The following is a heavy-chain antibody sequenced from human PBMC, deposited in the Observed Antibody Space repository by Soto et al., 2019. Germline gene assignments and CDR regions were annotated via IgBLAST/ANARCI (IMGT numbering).Heavy chain of an antibody. CDR3: ARDWVGIDY. CDR2: INPYNGNT. Sequence: QVQLVQSGAEVQNPGASVKVSCKASGYTFTSYGISWVRQSPGQGLEWMGWINPYNGNTNYAQKLQGRVTMTTDTATNTAYSELRSLRSDDPFVYFCARDWVGIDYCGQGTLVTVS. J-gene: IGHJ4*02. V-gene: IGHV1-18*01. D-gene: IGHD1-20*01. CDR1: GYTFTSYG.